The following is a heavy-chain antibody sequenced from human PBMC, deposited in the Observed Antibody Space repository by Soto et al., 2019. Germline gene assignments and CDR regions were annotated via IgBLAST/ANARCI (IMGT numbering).Heavy chain of an antibody. Sequence: EVPLLESGGGLVQPGGSLRLPCAASGFSFTSYAMTWVRQAPGKGLEWVSSISGSGDTIYYADSVKGRFTISRDNSKNTLYLQMDSLRAEDTAMYYCAKDKASGGYWGQGTLVTVSS. CDR2: ISGSGDTI. CDR1: GFSFTSYA. D-gene: IGHD2-15*01. J-gene: IGHJ4*02. V-gene: IGHV3-23*01. CDR3: AKDKASGGY.